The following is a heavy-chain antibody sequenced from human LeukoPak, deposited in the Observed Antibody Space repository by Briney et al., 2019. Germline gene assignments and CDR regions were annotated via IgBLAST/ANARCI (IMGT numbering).Heavy chain of an antibody. CDR2: ISSSSSTI. V-gene: IGHV3-48*02. Sequence: GGSLTLSCAASGFTFSRYSMNWVRQAPGKGLEWVSYISSSSSTIYYADSVKGRFTISRDNAKNSLYLQMNSLRDEDTAVYYCARGPQWLRLPYNWFDLWGRGTLVTVSS. D-gene: IGHD5-12*01. J-gene: IGHJ5*02. CDR1: GFTFSRYS. CDR3: ARGPQWLRLPYNWFDL.